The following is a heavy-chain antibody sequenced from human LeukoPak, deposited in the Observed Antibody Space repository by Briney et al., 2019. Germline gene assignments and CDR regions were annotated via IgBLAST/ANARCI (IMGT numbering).Heavy chain of an antibody. CDR1: GFTFSSYA. D-gene: IGHD4-11*01. CDR2: ISGSGGST. CDR3: AKTTVPAGFYMDV. J-gene: IGHJ6*03. V-gene: IGHV3-23*01. Sequence: GGSLRLSCAASGFTFSSYAMSWVRQAPGKGLEWVSAISGSGGSTYYADSVKGRFTISRDNAKNSLYLQMNSLRAEDTAVYYCAKTTVPAGFYMDVWGKGTTVTVSS.